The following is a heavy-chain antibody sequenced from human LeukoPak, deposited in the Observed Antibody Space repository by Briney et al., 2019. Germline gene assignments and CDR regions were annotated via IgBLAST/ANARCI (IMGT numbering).Heavy chain of an antibody. CDR1: GYSISRASY. D-gene: IGHD3-3*01. J-gene: IGHJ4*02. CDR2: IYHSGSP. Sequence: PSETLSLTCAVSGYSISRASYWGWIRQPPGKGLEWIGNIYHSGSPYYNPSLKSRVTISVDPSKNQFYLKLSSVTAADTAVYYCARPISSQGYFGVVIDWGQGTLVTVSS. V-gene: IGHV4-38-2*01. CDR3: ARPISSQGYFGVVID.